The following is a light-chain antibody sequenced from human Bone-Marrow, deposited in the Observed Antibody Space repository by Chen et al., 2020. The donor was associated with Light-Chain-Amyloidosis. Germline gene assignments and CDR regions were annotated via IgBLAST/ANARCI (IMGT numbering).Light chain of an antibody. Sequence: QSVLTQPPSLSGAPGQRVTISCTGSNSNIGASYDVHWYQQLPGTAPKLLIYGNSNRPSGGPDRFAGSKSDTSASLASTGLQAEDEADYSCQSYDNSLSGNFVFGTGTKVTVL. J-gene: IGLJ1*01. V-gene: IGLV1-40*01. CDR3: QSYDNSLSGNFV. CDR2: GNS. CDR1: NSNIGASYD.